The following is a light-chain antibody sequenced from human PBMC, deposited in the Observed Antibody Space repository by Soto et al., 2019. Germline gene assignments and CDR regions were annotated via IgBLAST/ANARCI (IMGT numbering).Light chain of an antibody. CDR1: QGISNY. Sequence: IQMTQSPSSLSASVGDIVTMTFRASQGISNYLAWYQQKPGKVPKLLIYKASSLESGVPSRFSGSGSGTDFTLTINSLAPEDFAIYYCHQRQSWPRTFGQGTKVDIK. J-gene: IGKJ1*01. CDR2: KAS. CDR3: HQRQSWPRT. V-gene: IGKV1-13*02.